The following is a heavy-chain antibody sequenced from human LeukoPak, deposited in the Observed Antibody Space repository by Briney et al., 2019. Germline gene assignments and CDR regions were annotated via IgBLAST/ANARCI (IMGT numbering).Heavy chain of an antibody. V-gene: IGHV3-7*01. CDR2: IKQDGSEK. Sequence: GGSLRLSCAASGFTLSTYWMSWVRQAPGKGLEWVANIKQDGSEKYYVDSVKGRFTISRDDAKNSLYLQMNSLRVEGTAVYYCAKVAKYYYGSETYYFFDYWGQGTLVTASS. J-gene: IGHJ4*02. CDR1: GFTLSTYW. D-gene: IGHD3-10*01. CDR3: AKVAKYYYGSETYYFFDY.